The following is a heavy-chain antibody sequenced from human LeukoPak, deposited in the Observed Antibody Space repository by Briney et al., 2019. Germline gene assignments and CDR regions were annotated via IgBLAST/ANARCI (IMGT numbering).Heavy chain of an antibody. Sequence: GGSLRLSCVASGFIFRNYAMSWVRQAPGGGLEWVSGISDNGGGTYYADSVKGRFTISRDNSKNMLYLQMNSLRAEDTAVYYCAKESGALGAPLYDYWGRGILVTASS. CDR1: GFIFRNYA. CDR3: AKESGALGAPLYDY. V-gene: IGHV3-23*01. CDR2: ISDNGGGT. D-gene: IGHD4/OR15-4a*01. J-gene: IGHJ4*02.